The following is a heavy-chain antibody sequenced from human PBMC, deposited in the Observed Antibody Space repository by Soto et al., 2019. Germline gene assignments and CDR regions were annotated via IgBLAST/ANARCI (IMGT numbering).Heavy chain of an antibody. J-gene: IGHJ6*02. D-gene: IGHD3-3*01. CDR3: GRERGLFHDFWSGYLGEEYGMDV. Sequence: QVQLVQSGAEVKKPGASVKVSCKASGYTFTSYGISWVRQAPGQGLEWMGWISAYNGNTNYAQKLQGRVTMTTDTSTSTAYMELRSLRADDTAVYYCGRERGLFHDFWSGYLGEEYGMDVWGQGTTVTVS. V-gene: IGHV1-18*01. CDR1: GYTFTSYG. CDR2: ISAYNGNT.